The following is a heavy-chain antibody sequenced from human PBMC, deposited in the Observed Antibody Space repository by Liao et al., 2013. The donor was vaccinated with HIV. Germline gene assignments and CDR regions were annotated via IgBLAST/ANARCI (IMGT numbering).Heavy chain of an antibody. J-gene: IGHJ6*03. CDR3: ARVIEDRGPYYYYYMDV. Sequence: QLQLQESGPGLVKPSQTLSLTCTVSGGSISSDDYSWSWIRQPPGKGLEWVGYIYHSGSTFYSPSLKSRVTISVDRSKNQFSLKLSSVTAADTAVYYCARVIEDRGPYYYYYMDVWAKDDVTVSS. V-gene: IGHV4-30-2*01. CDR2: IYHSGST. CDR1: GGSISSDDYS. D-gene: IGHD3-16*02.